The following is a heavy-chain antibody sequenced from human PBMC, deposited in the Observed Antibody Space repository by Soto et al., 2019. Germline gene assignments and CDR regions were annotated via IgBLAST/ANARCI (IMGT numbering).Heavy chain of an antibody. J-gene: IGHJ4*02. V-gene: IGHV4-31*01. Sequence: TLALTCTVSAGSISGGGYYWCWISQHPGKGLEWIGYIYYSGSTYYNPSLKSQVTISVDTSKNQFSLKLSSVTAADTAVYYCARERVSSSALDYWGQGTLVTVSS. CDR3: ARERVSSSALDY. D-gene: IGHD6-6*01. CDR2: IYYSGST. CDR1: AGSISGGGYY.